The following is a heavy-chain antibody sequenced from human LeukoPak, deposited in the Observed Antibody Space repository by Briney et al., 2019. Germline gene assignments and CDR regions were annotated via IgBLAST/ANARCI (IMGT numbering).Heavy chain of an antibody. CDR2: IIPILDMS. D-gene: IGHD2-15*01. V-gene: IGHV1-69*04. J-gene: IGHJ6*02. CDR3: ARGGCSGGSCYTHYHYYNGMDV. CDR1: GGTFSSYA. Sequence: ASVKVSCKASGGTFSSYAISWVRQAPGQGLEWMGRIIPILDMSNYAQKFQGRVTITADKSTSTAYMELSSLKSEDTAVYYCARGGCSGGSCYTHYHYYNGMDVWGQGTTVTVSS.